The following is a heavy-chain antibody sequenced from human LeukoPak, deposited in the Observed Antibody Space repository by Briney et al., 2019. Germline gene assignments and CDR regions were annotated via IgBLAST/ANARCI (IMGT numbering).Heavy chain of an antibody. Sequence: PGGSLRLSCAASGFTFSSYGMHWVRQAPGKGLEWVAVISYDGSNKYYADSVKGRFTISRDNSKNTLYLQMNSLRAEDTAVYYCARLWFGEEGGFDYWGQGTLVTVSS. CDR1: GFTFSSYG. V-gene: IGHV3-30*03. CDR3: ARLWFGEEGGFDY. J-gene: IGHJ4*02. D-gene: IGHD3-10*01. CDR2: ISYDGSNK.